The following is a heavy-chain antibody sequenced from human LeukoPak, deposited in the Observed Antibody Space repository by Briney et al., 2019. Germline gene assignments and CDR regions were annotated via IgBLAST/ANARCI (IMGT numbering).Heavy chain of an antibody. J-gene: IGHJ6*03. Sequence: SVTLSLICAVYGGAFSDYSWTWLRQPPGKGREWIGEINHSGGTNHNPSLMSRVIMSLEKCKNQLSLKVSSGPAADTAVYYCARVGYSYSINDWSRTGLGAYPTKYYYYMDVWGKGTTVTVSS. CDR1: GGAFSDYS. CDR3: ARVGYSYSINDWSRTGLGAYPTKYYYYMDV. V-gene: IGHV4-34*01. D-gene: IGHD5-18*01. CDR2: INHSGGT.